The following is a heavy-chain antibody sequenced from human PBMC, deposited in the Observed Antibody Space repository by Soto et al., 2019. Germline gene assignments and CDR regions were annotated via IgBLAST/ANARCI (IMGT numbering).Heavy chain of an antibody. CDR3: ARVGGYGLIDY. Sequence: GGSLRLSCAASGFTFSDHYMDWVRQAPGQGLEWVGRTTNKADGYTTEYAASVKGRFTISREDSKNSLYLQMNSLKTEDTAVYFCARVGGYGLIDYCGQGTLVTVSS. D-gene: IGHD5-12*01. V-gene: IGHV3-72*01. CDR1: GFTFSDHY. CDR2: TTNKADGYTT. J-gene: IGHJ4*02.